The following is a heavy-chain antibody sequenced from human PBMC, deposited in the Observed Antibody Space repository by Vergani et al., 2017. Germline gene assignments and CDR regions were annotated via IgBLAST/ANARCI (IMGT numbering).Heavy chain of an antibody. CDR1: GFTFSDYY. Sequence: VQLVESGGGLVKPGGSLRLSCAASGFTFSDYYMSWIRQAPGKGLEWVSYISSSGSTIYYADSVKGRFTISRDNAKNSLFLQMNSLRAEDTAVYYCARVPRLEFLNQLLPGYYYYYMDVWGKGTTVTVSS. CDR2: ISSSGSTI. J-gene: IGHJ6*03. D-gene: IGHD2-2*01. CDR3: ARVPRLEFLNQLLPGYYYYYMDV. V-gene: IGHV3-11*01.